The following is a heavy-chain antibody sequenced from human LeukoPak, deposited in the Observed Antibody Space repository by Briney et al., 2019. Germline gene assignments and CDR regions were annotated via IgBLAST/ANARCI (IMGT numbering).Heavy chain of an antibody. CDR3: ARDLSDSNWFDP. D-gene: IGHD3-3*01. J-gene: IGHJ5*02. CDR2: ISAYNGNT. CDR1: GYTFTSYG. V-gene: IGHV1-18*01. Sequence: GESLKISCKASGYTFTSYGISWVRQAPGQGLEWMGWISAYNGNTNYAQKLQGRVTMTTDTSTSTAYMELRSLRSDDTAVYYCARDLSDSNWFDPWGQGTLVTVSS.